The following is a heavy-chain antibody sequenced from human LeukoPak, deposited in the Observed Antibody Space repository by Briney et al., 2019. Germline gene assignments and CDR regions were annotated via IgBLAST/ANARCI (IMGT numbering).Heavy chain of an antibody. J-gene: IGHJ4*02. Sequence: GGSLRLSCAASGFTFSNAWMSWVRQAPGNGLEWVGRIKSKTDGGTIKYAAPVKGRFTISRDDSKNTLYLQMNSLKTEDTAIYYCTTDRRDGYSYVDYWGQGTLVTVSS. CDR2: IKSKTDGGTI. D-gene: IGHD5-24*01. V-gene: IGHV3-15*01. CDR3: TTDRRDGYSYVDY. CDR1: GFTFSNAW.